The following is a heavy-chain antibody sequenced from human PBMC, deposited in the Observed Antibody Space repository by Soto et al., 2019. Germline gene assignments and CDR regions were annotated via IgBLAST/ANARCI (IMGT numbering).Heavy chain of an antibody. J-gene: IGHJ4*02. D-gene: IGHD6-13*01. Sequence: QVQLQQWGAGLLKPSETLSLTCAVYGGSFSGYYWSWIRQPPGKGLEWIGEINHSGSTNYNPSLTSRVTISVDTSKNQFSLKLSSVTAADTAVYYCARALAAAGHFDYWGQGTLVTVSS. CDR3: ARALAAAGHFDY. CDR2: INHSGST. CDR1: GGSFSGYY. V-gene: IGHV4-34*01.